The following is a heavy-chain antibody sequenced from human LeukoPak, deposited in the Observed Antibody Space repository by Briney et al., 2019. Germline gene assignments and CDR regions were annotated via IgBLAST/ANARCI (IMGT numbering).Heavy chain of an antibody. V-gene: IGHV1-46*01. D-gene: IGHD6-6*01. Sequence: ASVKVSCKASGYTFTSYHMHLVRHAPGQGLEWMGIINPSGGSTSYAQKFQGRITMTRDTSTSTVYMDLSSLRSEDTAVYHCARDSSSWAFDIWGQGTMVTVSS. J-gene: IGHJ3*02. CDR2: INPSGGST. CDR1: GYTFTSYH. CDR3: ARDSSSWAFDI.